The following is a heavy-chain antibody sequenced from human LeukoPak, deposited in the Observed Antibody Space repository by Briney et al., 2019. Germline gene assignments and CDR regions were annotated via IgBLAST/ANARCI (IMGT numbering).Heavy chain of an antibody. D-gene: IGHD2-2*02. CDR1: GFTFSSYG. V-gene: IGHV3-30*02. J-gene: IGHJ4*02. Sequence: GGSLRLSCAASGFTFSSYGMHWVRQAPGKGLEWVAFIRYDGSNKYYADSVKGRFTIPRDNSKNTLYLQMNSLRAEDTAVYYCAKESIVPATAIPRRFDYWGQGTLVTVSS. CDR2: IRYDGSNK. CDR3: AKESIVPATAIPRRFDY.